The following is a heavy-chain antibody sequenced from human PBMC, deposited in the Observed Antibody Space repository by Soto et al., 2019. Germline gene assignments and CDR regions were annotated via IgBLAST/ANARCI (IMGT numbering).Heavy chain of an antibody. CDR3: AHLVPGPLSFAY. D-gene: IGHD6-19*01. Sequence: QITLKESGPTLMNPTQPLALTCTFSGFSFNTRGVGVAWIRQPPGKTLEWLAVIYWDGDRLYSPSLTDRLSITKDMSTKQVVLTLSNVDPVDTGTYYCAHLVPGPLSFAYWGQGALVTVSS. CDR1: GFSFNTRGVG. J-gene: IGHJ4*02. V-gene: IGHV2-5*02. CDR2: IYWDGDR.